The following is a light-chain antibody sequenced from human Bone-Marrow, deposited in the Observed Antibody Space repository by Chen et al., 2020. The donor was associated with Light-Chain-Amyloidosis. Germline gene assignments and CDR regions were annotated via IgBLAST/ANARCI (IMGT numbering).Light chain of an antibody. J-gene: IGLJ1*01. CDR1: SSDVGDYKY. V-gene: IGLV2-8*01. CDR3: SSYAGSNNFV. Sequence: QSALAQPPSASGSPGQSVTISCAGTSSDVGDYKYVSLYQQHPGKAPKLMIYEVSKRPSGVPDRFSGSKSGNTASLTVSGLQAEDEADYYCSSYAGSNNFVFGTGTKVTVL. CDR2: EVS.